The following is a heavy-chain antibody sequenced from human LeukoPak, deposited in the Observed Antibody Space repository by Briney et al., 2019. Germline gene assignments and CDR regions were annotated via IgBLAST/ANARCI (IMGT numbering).Heavy chain of an antibody. V-gene: IGHV1-18*01. Sequence: ASVKVSCKASGYTFTSYGISWVRQAPGQGLEWMGWISAYNGNTNHAQKLQGRVTMTTDTSTSTAYMELRSLRSEDTAVYYCARVSGYSGYDLAMYYFDYWGQGTLVTVSS. CDR3: ARVSGYSGYDLAMYYFDY. CDR2: ISAYNGNT. CDR1: GYTFTSYG. J-gene: IGHJ4*02. D-gene: IGHD5-12*01.